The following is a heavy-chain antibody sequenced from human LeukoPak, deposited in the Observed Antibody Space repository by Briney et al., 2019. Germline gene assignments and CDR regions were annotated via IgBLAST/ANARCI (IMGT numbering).Heavy chain of an antibody. CDR3: AKEAYSSGWPYYYYGMDV. D-gene: IGHD6-19*01. Sequence: GGSLRLSCAAFDFDFRRYGMNWVRQAPGKGLEWVAVISYDGSNKYYADSVKGRFTISRDNSKNTLYLQMNSLRAEDTAVYYCAKEAYSSGWPYYYYGMDVWGQGTTVTVSS. CDR1: DFDFRRYG. J-gene: IGHJ6*02. CDR2: ISYDGSNK. V-gene: IGHV3-30*18.